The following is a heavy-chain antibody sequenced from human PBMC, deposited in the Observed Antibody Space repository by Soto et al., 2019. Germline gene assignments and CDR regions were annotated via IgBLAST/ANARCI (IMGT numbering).Heavy chain of an antibody. CDR2: IYWDDDK. Sequence: QITLKESGPTLVQPTQTLTLTCTFSGFSLSTRGVGVGWIRQPPGKALEWLAVIYWDDDKRYSPSLKSRLTITKDPSKNQVVFIMTNMDPVDTGTYYCVHRPYQYGFDVWGQGTTVTVSS. J-gene: IGHJ6*02. CDR3: VHRPYQYGFDV. V-gene: IGHV2-5*02. CDR1: GFSLSTRGVG.